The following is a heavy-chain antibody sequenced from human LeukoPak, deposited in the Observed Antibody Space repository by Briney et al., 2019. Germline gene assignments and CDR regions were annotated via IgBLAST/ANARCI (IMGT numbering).Heavy chain of an antibody. V-gene: IGHV1-18*01. Sequence: ASVKVSCKASGYTFTSYGISWVRQAPGQGLEWMGWISAYNGNTNYAQKLQGRVTMTTDTSTSTAYMELRSLRSDDTAVYYCAGDPQDDYYDSSGYYSAVDYWGQGTLVTVSS. CDR2: ISAYNGNT. D-gene: IGHD3-22*01. CDR3: AGDPQDDYYDSSGYYSAVDY. J-gene: IGHJ4*02. CDR1: GYTFTSYG.